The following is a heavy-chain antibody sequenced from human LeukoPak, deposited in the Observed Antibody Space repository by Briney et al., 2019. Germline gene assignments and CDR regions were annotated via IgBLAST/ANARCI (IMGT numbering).Heavy chain of an antibody. Sequence: ASVKVSCKASAYTFTGYFIHWLRQAPGQGLEWMGWINPNSGGTNYAQKFQGRVTMTRDTSISTAYMELSRLRSDDTAVFYCARDYYDSSGYGSFDYWGQGTLVTVSS. V-gene: IGHV1-2*02. J-gene: IGHJ4*02. CDR3: ARDYYDSSGYGSFDY. D-gene: IGHD3-22*01. CDR2: INPNSGGT. CDR1: AYTFTGYF.